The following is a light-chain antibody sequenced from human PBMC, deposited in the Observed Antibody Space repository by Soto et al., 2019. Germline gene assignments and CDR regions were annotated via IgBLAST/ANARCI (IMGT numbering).Light chain of an antibody. CDR2: SND. CDR3: SSYDYIRNGVV. Sequence: QSVLTQPPSASGTPGQRVTISCSGSSSNIGSNTVTWYQHLPGTAPKLLIYSNDQRPSGVPDRFSGSKSGTSASLAISGHQSYVXSYYYFSSYDYIRNGVVFRGGTLLTVL. J-gene: IGLJ2*01. CDR1: SSNIGSNT. V-gene: IGLV1-44*01.